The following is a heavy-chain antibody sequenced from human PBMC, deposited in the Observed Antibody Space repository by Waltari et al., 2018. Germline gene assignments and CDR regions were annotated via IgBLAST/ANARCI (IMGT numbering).Heavy chain of an antibody. CDR2: IRGISDNYAT. Sequence: EVQLVESGGDLVRPGGSLKLSCSVSGFPFRASSIHWVRQASGKGLEWVGRIRGISDNYATEYAASVRGRFTFSRDDSKNTAYLQMNSLKTEDTAVYYCTTGHCGSDCYIYFYWGLGTLVTVSS. J-gene: IGHJ4*02. D-gene: IGHD2-21*02. V-gene: IGHV3-73*01. CDR1: GFPFRASS. CDR3: TTGHCGSDCYIYFY.